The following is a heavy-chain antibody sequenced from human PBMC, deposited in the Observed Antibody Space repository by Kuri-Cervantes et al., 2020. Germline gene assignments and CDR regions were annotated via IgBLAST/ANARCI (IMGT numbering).Heavy chain of an antibody. D-gene: IGHD2-15*01. Sequence: GGSLRLSCAASGFTFSSYGMHWVRQAPGKGLEWVGRIKSKTDGGTTDYAAPVKGRFTISRDDSKNTLYLQMNSLKTEDTAVYYCTTGTLGYCSGGSRYWVDYWGQGTLVTVSS. CDR3: TTGTLGYCSGGSRYWVDY. J-gene: IGHJ4*02. CDR1: GFTFSSYG. CDR2: IKSKTDGGTT. V-gene: IGHV3-15*01.